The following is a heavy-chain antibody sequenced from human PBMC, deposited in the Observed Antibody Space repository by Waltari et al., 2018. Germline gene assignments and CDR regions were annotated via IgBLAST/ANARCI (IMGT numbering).Heavy chain of an antibody. D-gene: IGHD6-13*01. Sequence: EVQLVESGGGLVKPGGSLRLSCAASGFTFSSYSMNWVRQAPGKGLEGVSSISSSSSYIYYADSVKGRFTISRDNAKNSLYLQMNSLRAEDTAVYYCARLFIAAPYYFDYWGQGTLVTVSS. CDR1: GFTFSSYS. CDR2: ISSSSSYI. J-gene: IGHJ4*02. CDR3: ARLFIAAPYYFDY. V-gene: IGHV3-21*01.